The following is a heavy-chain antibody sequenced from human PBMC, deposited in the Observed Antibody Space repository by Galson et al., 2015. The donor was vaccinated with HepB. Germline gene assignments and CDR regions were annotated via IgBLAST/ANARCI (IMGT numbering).Heavy chain of an antibody. V-gene: IGHV1-2*04. D-gene: IGHD6-13*01. CDR3: ARGPRIAAAGTLAY. CDR2: INPSSGGT. Sequence: SVKVSCKASGYTFTGYYMHWVRQAPGQGLEWMGWINPSSGGTNYAQKFQGWVTMTRDTSISTAYMELSRLRSDDTAVYYCARGPRIAAAGTLAYWGQGTLVTVSS. CDR1: GYTFTGYY. J-gene: IGHJ4*02.